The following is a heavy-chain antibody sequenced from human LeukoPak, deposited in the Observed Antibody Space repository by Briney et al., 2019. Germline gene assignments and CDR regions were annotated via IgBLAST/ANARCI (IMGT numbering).Heavy chain of an antibody. Sequence: ASVKVSCKASGYTFTSYYMHWVRQAPGQGLEWMGIINPSGGSTSYAQKFQGRVTMTRDTSTSTVYMELSSLRSEDTAVYYCARNLKRSYVVDYYGMDVWGQGTTVTVSS. CDR3: ARNLKRSYVVDYYGMDV. CDR1: GYTFTSYY. J-gene: IGHJ6*02. D-gene: IGHD1-26*01. CDR2: INPSGGST. V-gene: IGHV1-46*01.